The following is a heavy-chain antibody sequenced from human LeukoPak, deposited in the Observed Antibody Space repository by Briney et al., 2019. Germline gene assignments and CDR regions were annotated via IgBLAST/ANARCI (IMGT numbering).Heavy chain of an antibody. Sequence: PSETLSLTCTVSGGSISSYYWSWIRQPPGKGLEWIGYTYYSGSTNYNPSLKSRVTISVDTSKNQFSLKLSSVTAADTAVYYCASGYGSGSYSDYWGQGTLVTVSS. J-gene: IGHJ4*02. V-gene: IGHV4-59*01. D-gene: IGHD3-10*01. CDR1: GGSISSYY. CDR3: ASGYGSGSYSDY. CDR2: TYYSGST.